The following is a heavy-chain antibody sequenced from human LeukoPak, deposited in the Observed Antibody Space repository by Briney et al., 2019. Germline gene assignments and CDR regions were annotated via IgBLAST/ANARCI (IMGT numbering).Heavy chain of an antibody. D-gene: IGHD5-24*01. V-gene: IGHV4-59*01. CDR2: SYDSGST. Sequence: SETLSLTCTASAGTISSYDRNWVRQPTGNGLEWIGNSYDSGSTNYNTSLKSRVTISGDTTKNQFSLRLSSVTAADTAVYYCAIGRGYNYYSGMDVWGQGTTVTVSS. J-gene: IGHJ6*02. CDR1: AGTISSYD. CDR3: AIGRGYNYYSGMDV.